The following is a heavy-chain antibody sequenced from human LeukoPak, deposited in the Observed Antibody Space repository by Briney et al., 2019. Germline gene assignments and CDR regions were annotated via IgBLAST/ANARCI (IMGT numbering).Heavy chain of an antibody. CDR3: ARDLDRVRYYFDY. D-gene: IGHD3-16*01. CDR2: ISYDGSNK. J-gene: IGHJ4*02. CDR1: GFTFSSYG. Sequence: PGGSLRLSCAASGFTFSSYGMHWVRQAPGKGLEWVAVISYDGSNKYYADSVKGRFTISRDNSKNTLYLQMNSLRAEDTAVYYCARDLDRVRYYFDYWGQGTLVTVSS. V-gene: IGHV3-30*19.